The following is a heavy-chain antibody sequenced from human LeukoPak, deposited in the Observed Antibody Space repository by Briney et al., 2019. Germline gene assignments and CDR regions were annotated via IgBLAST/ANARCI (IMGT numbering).Heavy chain of an antibody. D-gene: IGHD3-10*01. J-gene: IGHJ6*02. CDR3: ARADVLLWFGESLTDYGMDV. V-gene: IGHV4-34*01. CDR1: GGSFSGYY. CDR2: INHSGST. Sequence: SETLSLTCAVYGGSFSGYYWSWIRQPPGKGLEWIGEINHSGSTNYNPSLKSRVTISVDTSKNQSSLKLSSVTAADTAVYYCARADVLLWFGESLTDYGMDVWGQGTTVTVSS.